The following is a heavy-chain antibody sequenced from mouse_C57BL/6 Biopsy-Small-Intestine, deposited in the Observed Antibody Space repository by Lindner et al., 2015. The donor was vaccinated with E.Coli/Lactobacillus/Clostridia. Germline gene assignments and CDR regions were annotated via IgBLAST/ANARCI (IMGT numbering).Heavy chain of an antibody. CDR3: ARPFYYALDF. CDR2: INSGSNTI. J-gene: IGHJ4*01. CDR1: GFTFSDYG. Sequence: VQLQESGGGLVKPGGSRKLSCAASGFTFSDYGMHWVRQAPEMGLEWVAYINSGSNTIYYADTVKGRFNISRDNAKSALFLQMTSLRSDDTAMYYCARPFYYALDFWGQGTSVTVSS. V-gene: IGHV5-17*01.